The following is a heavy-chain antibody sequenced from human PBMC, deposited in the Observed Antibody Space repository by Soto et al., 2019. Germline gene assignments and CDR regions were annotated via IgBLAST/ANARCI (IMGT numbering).Heavy chain of an antibody. CDR1: GGTFSSYA. Sequence: QVQLVQSGAEVKKPGSSVKVSCKASGGTFSSYAISWVRQAPGQGLEWMGGIIPIFGTANYAQTFQGRVTITADESTSTAYMELSSLRSEDTAVYYCAQRHYDILTGYPQGDYWGQGTLVTFSS. CDR2: IIPIFGTA. D-gene: IGHD3-9*01. V-gene: IGHV1-69*01. CDR3: AQRHYDILTGYPQGDY. J-gene: IGHJ4*02.